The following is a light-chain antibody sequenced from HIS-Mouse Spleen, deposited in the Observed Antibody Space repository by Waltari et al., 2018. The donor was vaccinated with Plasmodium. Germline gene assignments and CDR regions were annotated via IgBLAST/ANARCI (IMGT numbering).Light chain of an antibody. CDR2: AAT. CDR3: LQHNSYPRT. CDR1: QGISNH. Sequence: DIQMTQSPSAMSASVGARVTIPCRASQGISNHLAWFQQKPGTVPKRLIYAATSLQIGVPSRFSGSGSGTEFTLTISSLQPEDFATYYCLQHNSYPRTFGQGTKVEIK. J-gene: IGKJ1*01. V-gene: IGKV1-17*03.